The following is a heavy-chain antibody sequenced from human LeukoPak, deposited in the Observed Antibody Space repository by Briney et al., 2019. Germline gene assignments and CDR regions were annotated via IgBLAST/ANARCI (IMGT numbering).Heavy chain of an antibody. D-gene: IGHD6-13*01. CDR1: GGSFSGYY. CDR2: INHSGST. Sequence: PSETLSLTCAVYGGSFSGYYWSWIRQPPGKGLEWIGEINHSGSTNYNPFLKSRVTISVDTSKNQFSLKLSSVTAADTAVYYCARVTVSYSSSHPLDYWGQGTLVTVSS. V-gene: IGHV4-34*01. J-gene: IGHJ4*02. CDR3: ARVTVSYSSSHPLDY.